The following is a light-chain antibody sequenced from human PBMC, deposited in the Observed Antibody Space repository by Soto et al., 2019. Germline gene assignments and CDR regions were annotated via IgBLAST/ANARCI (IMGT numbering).Light chain of an antibody. J-gene: IGKJ4*01. V-gene: IGKV4-1*01. CDR2: WAS. CDR1: QSVLHSSNNKNY. CDR3: QEYYSTPPLT. Sequence: DIVMTQSPDSLAVSLGERATINCKSSQSVLHSSNNKNYLAWYQQKPGQPPKLLIYWASTRESGVPDRFSGSGSGTDFTLTISSLQAEDVAVYSCQEYYSTPPLTFGGGTKVEIK.